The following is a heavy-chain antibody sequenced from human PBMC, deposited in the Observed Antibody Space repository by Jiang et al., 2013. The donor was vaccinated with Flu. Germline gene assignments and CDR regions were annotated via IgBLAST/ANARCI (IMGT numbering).Heavy chain of an antibody. CDR1: GGTFSSYA. J-gene: IGHJ5*02. V-gene: IGHV1-69*04. D-gene: IGHD2-15*01. CDR2: IIPILGIA. CDR3: ARGGYCSGGSCYNSYNWFDP. Sequence: EVKKPGSSVKVSCKASGGTFSSYAISWVRQAPGQGLEWMGRIIPILGIANYAQKFQGRVTITADKSTSTAYIELSSLRSEDTAVYYCARGGYCSGGSCYNSYNWFDPWGQGTLVTVSS.